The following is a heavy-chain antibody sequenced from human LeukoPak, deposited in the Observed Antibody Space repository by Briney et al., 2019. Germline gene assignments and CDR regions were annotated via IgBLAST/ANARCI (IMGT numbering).Heavy chain of an antibody. CDR1: RGTFNRYA. V-gene: IGHV1-69*05. CDR2: IMPLFGTT. J-gene: IGHJ6*03. CDR3: ASGSLGDGYGVGDYYQYMDV. D-gene: IGHD5-24*01. Sequence: PVKVSCKASRGTFNRYAISWVRQAAGHGLEWMGGIMPLFGTTNYAQEFQGRVTFTTDESASTAYMEVRSLRSEDTAVYYCASGSLGDGYGVGDYYQYMDVWGKGTTVTASS.